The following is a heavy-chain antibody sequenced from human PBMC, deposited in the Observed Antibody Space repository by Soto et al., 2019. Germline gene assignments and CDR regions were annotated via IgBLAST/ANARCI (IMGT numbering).Heavy chain of an antibody. CDR1: GYTFTGYY. J-gene: IGHJ5*02. D-gene: IGHD1-26*01. Sequence: GASVKVSCKASGYTFTGYYMHWVRQAPGQGLEWMGWINPNSGGTNYAQKFQGRVTMTRDTSISTAYMELSRLRSDDTAVYHWARDGHMGATPAGWFDPWGQGTLVTVSS. V-gene: IGHV1-2*02. CDR2: INPNSGGT. CDR3: ARDGHMGATPAGWFDP.